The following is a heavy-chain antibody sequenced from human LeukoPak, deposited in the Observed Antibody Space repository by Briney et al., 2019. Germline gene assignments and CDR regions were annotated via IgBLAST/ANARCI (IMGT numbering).Heavy chain of an antibody. CDR1: GYSFTSYW. CDR3: ARHGSPLVATATWLDC. D-gene: IGHD5-12*01. CDR2: IDPSDSYT. J-gene: IGHJ4*02. Sequence: GESLRTSCKGSGYSFTSYWISWVRQMPGKGLDWMGNIDPSDSYTNYSPSFQGHVTISADKSISTAYLQWNSLKASDTAMYYCARHGSPLVATATWLDCWGQGTLVAVSS. V-gene: IGHV5-10-1*01.